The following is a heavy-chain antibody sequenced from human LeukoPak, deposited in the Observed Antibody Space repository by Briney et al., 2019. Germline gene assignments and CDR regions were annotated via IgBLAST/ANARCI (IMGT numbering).Heavy chain of an antibody. J-gene: IGHJ5*02. CDR3: SRGVRKGGYSWFAP. CDR1: GGSISSSSYY. V-gene: IGHV4-39*07. Sequence: NSSETLSPTCTVSGGSISSSSYYWGWIRQPPGKGLEWIGSIYYSGSTYYNPSLKSRVTISVDTSKNQFSLKLSSVTAADTAVYYCSRGVRKGGYSWFAPWGQGPLVIVPS. D-gene: IGHD5-12*01. CDR2: IYYSGST.